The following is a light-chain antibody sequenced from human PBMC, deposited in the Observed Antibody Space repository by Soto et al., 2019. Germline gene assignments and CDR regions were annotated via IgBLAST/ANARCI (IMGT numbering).Light chain of an antibody. V-gene: IGLV2-14*01. CDR1: SSDVGGYNY. CDR3: SSYTTISTLEV. Sequence: QSALTQPASVSGXXXXSXTXSCTGTSSDVGGYNYVSWYQQHPGKAPKLMIYEVSNRPSGVSNRFSGSKSGNTASLTISGLQAEDEADYYCSSYTTISTLEVFGGGTKLTVL. CDR2: EVS. J-gene: IGLJ3*02.